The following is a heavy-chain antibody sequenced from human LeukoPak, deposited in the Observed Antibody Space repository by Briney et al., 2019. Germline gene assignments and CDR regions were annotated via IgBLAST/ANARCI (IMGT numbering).Heavy chain of an antibody. D-gene: IGHD3-3*01. CDR2: INPSGGST. J-gene: IGHJ4*02. CDR1: GYTFTSYY. CDR3: ARIHERVVDIGSLGY. V-gene: IGHV1-46*01. Sequence: ASVKVSCKASGYTFTSYYMHWVRQAPGQGLEWMGIINPSGGSTSYAQKFQGRVTMTRDTSTSTVYMELSSLRSEDTAVYYCARIHERVVDIGSLGYWGQGTLVTVSS.